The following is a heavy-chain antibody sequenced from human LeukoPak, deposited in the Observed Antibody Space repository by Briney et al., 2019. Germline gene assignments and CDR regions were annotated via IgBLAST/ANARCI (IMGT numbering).Heavy chain of an antibody. J-gene: IGHJ4*02. V-gene: IGHV3-30*01. CDR1: GFTFSSFA. D-gene: IGHD5-18*01. Sequence: GRSLRLSCAASGFTFSSFALHWVRQAPGKGLQWVAVISYDGNNKYYADSVKGRFTISRDNSKNTLYLQMNNLRAQDTAVYYCARVGRGYSFNVYCFDYWGQGTLVIVSS. CDR2: ISYDGNNK. CDR3: ARVGRGYSFNVYCFDY.